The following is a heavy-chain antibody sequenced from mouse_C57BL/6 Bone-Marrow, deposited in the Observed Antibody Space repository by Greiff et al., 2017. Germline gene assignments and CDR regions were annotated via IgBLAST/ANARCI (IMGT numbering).Heavy chain of an antibody. Sequence: EVQVVESGGGLVQPKGSLKLSCAASGFSFNTYAMNWVRQAPGKGLEWVARIRSKSNNYATYYADSVKDRFTISRDDSESMLYLQMNNLKTEDTAMYYCVRHEAGYPWYFDVWGTGTTVTVSS. J-gene: IGHJ1*03. CDR2: IRSKSNNYAT. CDR1: GFSFNTYA. CDR3: VRHEAGYPWYFDV. V-gene: IGHV10-1*01.